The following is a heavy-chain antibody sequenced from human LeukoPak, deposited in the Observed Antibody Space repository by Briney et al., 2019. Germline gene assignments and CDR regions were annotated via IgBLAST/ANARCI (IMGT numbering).Heavy chain of an antibody. CDR3: TKDSVAMVTTSDY. CDR2: ISWNSGSI. J-gene: IGHJ4*02. CDR1: GFTFDDYA. D-gene: IGHD5-18*01. Sequence: GGSLRLSCAASGFTFDDYAMHWVRQAPGKGLEWVSGISWNSGSIGYADSVKGRFTTSRDNAKNSLYLQMNSLRPEDTALYYCTKDSVAMVTTSDYWGQGTLVTVSS. V-gene: IGHV3-9*01.